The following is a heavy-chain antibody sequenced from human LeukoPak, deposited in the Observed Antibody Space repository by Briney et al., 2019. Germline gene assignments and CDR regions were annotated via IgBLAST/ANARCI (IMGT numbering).Heavy chain of an antibody. J-gene: IGHJ4*02. Sequence: SVKVSCKASGGTFSSYAISWVRQAPGQGLEWMGGIIPIFGTPDYAQKFQGRVTISADESTSTAYMELSRLRSEDTAVYYCAKLGVGSYDGSGYIDYWGQGTLVTVSS. CDR1: GGTFSSYA. V-gene: IGHV1-69*13. CDR3: AKLGVGSYDGSGYIDY. D-gene: IGHD3-22*01. CDR2: IIPIFGTP.